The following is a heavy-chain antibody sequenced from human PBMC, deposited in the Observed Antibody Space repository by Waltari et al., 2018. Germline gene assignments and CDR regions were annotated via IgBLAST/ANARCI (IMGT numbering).Heavy chain of an antibody. CDR1: GGSFSGYY. D-gene: IGHD6-13*01. J-gene: IGHJ4*02. V-gene: IGHV4-34*01. Sequence: QVQLQQWGAGLLKPSETLSLTCAVYGGSFSGYYWSWIRQPPGKGLEWIGELNHSGRTNYNPSLKSRVTISVDTSKNQFSLKLSSVTAADTAVYYCARGGIWRPGIAAAWGQGTLVTVSS. CDR3: ARGGIWRPGIAAA. CDR2: LNHSGRT.